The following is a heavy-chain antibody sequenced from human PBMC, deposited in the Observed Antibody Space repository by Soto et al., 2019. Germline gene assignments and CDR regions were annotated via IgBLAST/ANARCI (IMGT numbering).Heavy chain of an antibody. CDR3: AKVTGYSSSWYQNWFDP. D-gene: IGHD6-13*01. Sequence: GGSLRLSCAASGFTFSSYAMSWVRQAPGKGLEWVSAISGSVGSTYYADSVKGRFTISRDNSKSTLYLQMNSLRAEDTAVYYCAKVTGYSSSWYQNWFDPWGQGTLVTVSS. CDR2: ISGSVGST. CDR1: GFTFSSYA. V-gene: IGHV3-23*01. J-gene: IGHJ5*02.